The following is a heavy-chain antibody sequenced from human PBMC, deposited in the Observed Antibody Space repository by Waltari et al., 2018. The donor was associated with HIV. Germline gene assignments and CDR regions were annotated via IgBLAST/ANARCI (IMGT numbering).Heavy chain of an antibody. CDR2: IGGSGDRT. D-gene: IGHD4-17*01. J-gene: IGHJ1*01. Sequence: EVQLVESGGGLVQPGGSLRLSCAASGFTFRNSGMSWVRPAPGKGVEWVSGIGGSGDRTYYAGSVKGRFSIARDNSRDTLFLQMNSLRAEDTAVYYCAKDHLYGDYAPEYFKHWGQGTLVTVSS. V-gene: IGHV3-23*04. CDR1: GFTFRNSG. CDR3: AKDHLYGDYAPEYFKH.